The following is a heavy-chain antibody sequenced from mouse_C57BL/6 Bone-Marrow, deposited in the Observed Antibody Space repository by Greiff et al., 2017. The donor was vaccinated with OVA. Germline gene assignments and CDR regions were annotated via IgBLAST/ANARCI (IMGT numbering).Heavy chain of an antibody. Sequence: EVKLVESGPELVKPGASVKISCKASGYSFTGYYMNWVKQSPEKSLEWIGEINPSTGGTTYNQKFKAKATLTVDKSSSTAYMQLKSLTSEDSAVYYCARGGDTRAYWGQGTLVTVSA. CDR1: GYSFTGYY. D-gene: IGHD2-12*01. CDR3: ARGGDTRAY. V-gene: IGHV1-42*01. CDR2: INPSTGGT. J-gene: IGHJ3*01.